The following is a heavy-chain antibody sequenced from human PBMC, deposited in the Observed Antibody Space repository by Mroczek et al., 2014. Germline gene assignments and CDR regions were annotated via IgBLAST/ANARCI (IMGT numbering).Heavy chain of an antibody. D-gene: IGHD3-10*01. CDR1: GFTFSSYA. Sequence: QVQLVESGGGVVQPGRSLRLSCAASGFTFSSYAMHWVRQAPGKGLEWVAVISYDGSNKYYADSVKGRFTISRDNSKNTLYLQMNSLRAEDTAVYYCASLTSIYYGSGSHYRTPFDYWGQGTPGHRLL. V-gene: IGHV3-30-3*01. CDR2: ISYDGSNK. J-gene: IGHJ4*02. CDR3: ASLTSIYYGSGSHYRTPFDY.